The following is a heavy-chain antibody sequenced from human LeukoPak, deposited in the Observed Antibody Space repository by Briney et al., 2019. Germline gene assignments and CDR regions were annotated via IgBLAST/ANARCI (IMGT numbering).Heavy chain of an antibody. J-gene: IGHJ4*02. V-gene: IGHV3-23*01. CDR2: ISGSGGST. CDR3: AQYRGFGVVIREFDY. CDR1: GFTFSGYA. D-gene: IGHD3-3*01. Sequence: GGSLRLTCAASGFTFSGYAMSWVRQAPGKGLEWVSAISGSGGSTYYADSVKGRFTISRDNSKNTLYLQMNSLRAEDTAVYYCAQYRGFGVVIREFDYWGQGTLDTVSS.